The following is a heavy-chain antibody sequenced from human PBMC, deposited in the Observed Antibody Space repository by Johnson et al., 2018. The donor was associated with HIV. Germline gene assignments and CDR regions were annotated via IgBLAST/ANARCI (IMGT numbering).Heavy chain of an antibody. D-gene: IGHD3-22*01. CDR1: GFTFSSYG. CDR2: IRFDGNEQ. CDR3: AKDGQRGRAMIVARLGAFDI. V-gene: IGHV3-30*02. J-gene: IGHJ3*02. Sequence: VQVVESGGGVVQPGGSLGLSCAASGFTFSSYGMHWVRQSPGKGLEWVSFIRFDGNEQYYADSVKGRFTISRDNSNNTLYLQMNSLRPEDTAVYYCAKDGQRGRAMIVARLGAFDIWGQGTMVTVSS.